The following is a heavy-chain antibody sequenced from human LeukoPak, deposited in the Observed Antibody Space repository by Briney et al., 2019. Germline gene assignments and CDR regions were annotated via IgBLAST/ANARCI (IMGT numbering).Heavy chain of an antibody. CDR3: ARDRPEMATITDYYYYYMDV. J-gene: IGHJ6*03. Sequence: GGSLRLSCAASGFTFSSYIINWVRQAPGKGLEWVSYISSSGSTIYYADSVKGRFTISRDNAKNSLYLQMNSLRAEDTAVYYCARDRPEMATITDYYYYYMDVWGKGTTVTISS. CDR1: GFTFSSYI. D-gene: IGHD5-24*01. V-gene: IGHV3-48*03. CDR2: ISSSGSTI.